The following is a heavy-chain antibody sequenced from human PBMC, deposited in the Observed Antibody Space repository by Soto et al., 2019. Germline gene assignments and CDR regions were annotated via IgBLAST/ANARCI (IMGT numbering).Heavy chain of an antibody. CDR3: ARGSVYYYDSSGYYYFDY. V-gene: IGHV4-34*01. Sequence: ETLSLTCAVYGGSFSGYYWSWIRQPPGKGLEWIGEINHSGSTNYNPSLKSRVTISVDTSKNQFSLKRSSVTAADSAVFYCARGSVYYYDSSGYYYFDYSGQGTLVTVCS. D-gene: IGHD3-22*01. CDR1: GGSFSGYY. J-gene: IGHJ4*02. CDR2: INHSGST.